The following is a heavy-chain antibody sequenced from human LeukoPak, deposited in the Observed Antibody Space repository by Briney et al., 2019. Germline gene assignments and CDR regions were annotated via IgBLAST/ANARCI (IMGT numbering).Heavy chain of an antibody. Sequence: GGSLRLSCAASGFTFDDYGMSWVRQAPGKGLEWVSGINWNGGSTGYADSVKGRFTISRDNAKNSLYLQMDSLRAEDTALYYCARDVQQLLHFDYWGQGTLVTVSS. D-gene: IGHD6-13*01. J-gene: IGHJ4*02. CDR3: ARDVQQLLHFDY. CDR1: GFTFDDYG. V-gene: IGHV3-20*04. CDR2: INWNGGST.